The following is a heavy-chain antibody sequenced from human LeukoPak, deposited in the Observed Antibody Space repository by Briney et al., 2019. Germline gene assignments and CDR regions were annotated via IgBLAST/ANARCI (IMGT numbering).Heavy chain of an antibody. V-gene: IGHV1-69*05. CDR3: ARDLDKGLFDY. J-gene: IGHJ4*02. Sequence: ASVKVSCKACGGTFSSYAISWVRQAPGQGLEWMGGIIPIFGTANYAQKFQGRVTITTDESTSTAYMELSSLRSEDTAVYYCARDLDKGLFDYWGQGTLVTVSS. CDR2: IIPIFGTA. CDR1: GGTFSSYA. D-gene: IGHD3-9*01.